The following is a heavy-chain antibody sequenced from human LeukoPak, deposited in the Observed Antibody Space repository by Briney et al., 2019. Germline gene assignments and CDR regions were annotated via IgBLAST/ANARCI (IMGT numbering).Heavy chain of an antibody. D-gene: IGHD5-12*01. V-gene: IGHV7-4-1*02. CDR1: GGTFSSYA. CDR2: INTNTGNP. CDR3: ARAPYSGYDYRYYYYYGMDV. Sequence: ASVKVSCKASGGTFSSYAISWVRQAPGQGLEWMGWINTNTGNPTYAQGFTGRFVFSLDTSASTAYLQISSLKAEDTAVYYCARAPYSGYDYRYYYYYGMDVWGQGTTVTVSS. J-gene: IGHJ6*02.